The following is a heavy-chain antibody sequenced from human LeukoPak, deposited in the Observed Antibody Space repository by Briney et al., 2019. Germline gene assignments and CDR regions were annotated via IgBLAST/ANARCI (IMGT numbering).Heavy chain of an antibody. J-gene: IGHJ4*02. CDR3: ARDLGSSRDY. Sequence: PSETLSLTCAVYGGSFSGYYWTWIRQPPGKGLEWIGYIYYSGSTNYNPSLKSRVTISVDTSKNQFSLKLTSVTAADTAVYYCARDLGSSRDYWGQGTLVTVSS. V-gene: IGHV4-59*01. CDR2: IYYSGST. D-gene: IGHD6-13*01. CDR1: GGSFSGYY.